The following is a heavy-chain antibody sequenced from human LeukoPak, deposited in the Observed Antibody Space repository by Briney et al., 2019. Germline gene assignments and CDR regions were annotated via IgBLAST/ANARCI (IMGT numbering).Heavy chain of an antibody. CDR2: IYGGGST. J-gene: IGHJ3*02. V-gene: IGHV3-53*01. CDR1: GFTVSSNY. D-gene: IGHD2-2*01. Sequence: GGSLRLSCAASGFTVSSNYMSWVRQAPGKGLEWVSVIYGGGSTYYANSVKGRFTISRDNSKNTLYLQMNSLRAEDTAVYYCARVGHIVVVPAATLNDAFDIWGQGTMVTVSS. CDR3: ARVGHIVVVPAATLNDAFDI.